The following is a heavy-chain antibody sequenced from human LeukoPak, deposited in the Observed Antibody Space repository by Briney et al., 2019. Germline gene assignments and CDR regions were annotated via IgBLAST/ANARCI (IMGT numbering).Heavy chain of an antibody. J-gene: IGHJ4*02. Sequence: GGSLRLSCAASGFTFSDYYMSWIRQAPGKGLEWVSYISSSSSYTNYADSVKGRFTISRDNAKNSLYLQMNSLRAEDTAVYYCARDLYCSGGSCYRHYFDYWGQGALVTVSS. D-gene: IGHD2-15*01. CDR1: GFTFSDYY. V-gene: IGHV3-11*05. CDR2: ISSSSSYT. CDR3: ARDLYCSGGSCYRHYFDY.